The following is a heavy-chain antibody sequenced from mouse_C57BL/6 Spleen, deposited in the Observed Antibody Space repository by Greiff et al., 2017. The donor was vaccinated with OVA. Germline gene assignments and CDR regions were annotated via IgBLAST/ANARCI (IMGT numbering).Heavy chain of an antibody. J-gene: IGHJ2*01. V-gene: IGHV5-17*01. CDR2: ISSGSSTI. CDR1: GFTFSDYG. CDR3: AREDYSNSYYFDY. D-gene: IGHD2-5*01. Sequence: EVKLEESGGGLVKPGGSLKLSCAASGFTFSDYGMHWVRQAPEKGLEWVAYISSGSSTIYYADTVKGRFTISRDNAKNTLFLQMTSLRSEDTAMYYCAREDYSNSYYFDYWGQGTTLTVSS.